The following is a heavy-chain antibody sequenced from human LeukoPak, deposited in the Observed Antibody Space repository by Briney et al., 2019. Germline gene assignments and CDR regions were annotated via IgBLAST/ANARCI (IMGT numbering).Heavy chain of an antibody. D-gene: IGHD2-2*03. CDR1: GGSISTYY. CDR2: ISYSGST. CDR3: ARSIIGSRSKFDY. V-gene: IGHV4-59*08. Sequence: SETLSLTCTVSGGSISTYYWSWIRQPPGKGLEWIGYISYSGSTNYNPSLKNRVTISLDTSKNQFALKPSSVTAADTAVYYCARSIIGSRSKFDYWGQGTLVTVSS. J-gene: IGHJ4*02.